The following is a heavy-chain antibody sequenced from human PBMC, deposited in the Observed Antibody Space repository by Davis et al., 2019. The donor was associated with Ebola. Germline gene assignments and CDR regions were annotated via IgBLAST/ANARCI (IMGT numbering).Heavy chain of an antibody. D-gene: IGHD3-3*01. CDR2: IYYSGST. CDR3: ARGPFFLEWLLFDP. CDR1: GGSISSYY. Sequence: GSLRLSCTVSGGSISSYYWSWIRQPPGKGLEWIGYIYYSGSTNYNPSLKSRVTISVDTSKNQFSLKLSSVTAADTAVYYCARGPFFLEWLLFDPWGQGTLVTVSS. J-gene: IGHJ5*02. V-gene: IGHV4-59*01.